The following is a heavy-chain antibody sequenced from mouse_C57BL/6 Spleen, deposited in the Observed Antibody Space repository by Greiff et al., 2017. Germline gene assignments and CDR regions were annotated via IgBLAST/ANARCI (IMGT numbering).Heavy chain of an antibody. CDR3: ARGGDSSGPFAY. Sequence: QVQLKQSGAELARPGASVKLSCTASGYTFTSYGISWVKQRTGQGLEWIGEIYPRSGNTYYNEKFKGKATLTADKSSSTAYMELRSLTSEDSAVYFCARGGDSSGPFAYWGQGTLVTVSA. D-gene: IGHD3-2*02. CDR1: GYTFTSYG. V-gene: IGHV1-81*01. J-gene: IGHJ3*01. CDR2: IYPRSGNT.